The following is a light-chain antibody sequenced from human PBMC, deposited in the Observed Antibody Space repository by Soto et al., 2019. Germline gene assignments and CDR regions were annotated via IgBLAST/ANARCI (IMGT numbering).Light chain of an antibody. V-gene: IGKV3-15*01. CDR3: QQYNNWPPSWT. CDR2: GAS. Sequence: IVMTQSPATLSVSPGERATLSWRASQSVSSNLAWYQQKPGQAPRLLIYGASTRATGIPARFSGSGSGTEFTLTISSLQSEDFAVYYCQQYNNWPPSWTFGQGTQVDIK. CDR1: QSVSSN. J-gene: IGKJ1*01.